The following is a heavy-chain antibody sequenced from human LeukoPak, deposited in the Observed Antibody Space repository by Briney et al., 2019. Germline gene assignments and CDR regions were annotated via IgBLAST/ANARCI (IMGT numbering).Heavy chain of an antibody. CDR3: ARDGGSSWYDY. CDR2: INSDGSIT. Sequence: GGSLRLSCAASGFMFSSHWMHWVRQAPGEGLVWVARINSDGSITTYADSVKGRFTISRDNAKNSLYLQMNSLRAEDTALYHCARDGGSSWYDYWGQGTLVTVSS. V-gene: IGHV3-74*01. J-gene: IGHJ4*02. D-gene: IGHD6-13*01. CDR1: GFMFSSHW.